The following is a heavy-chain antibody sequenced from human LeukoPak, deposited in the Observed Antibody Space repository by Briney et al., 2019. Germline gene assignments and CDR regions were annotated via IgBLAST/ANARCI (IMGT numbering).Heavy chain of an antibody. CDR1: VFTFSRYS. CDR3: ARDPGHSSVGESKHNDY. J-gene: IGHJ4*02. Sequence: GGSLRLSCAASVFTFSRYSMNWVRQAPGKGLEWVSYISSSSSTIYYADSVKGRFTISRDNAKNSLYLQMNSLRDEDTAVYFCARDPGHSSVGESKHNDYWGQGTLVTVSS. D-gene: IGHD3-10*01. CDR2: ISSSSSTI. V-gene: IGHV3-48*02.